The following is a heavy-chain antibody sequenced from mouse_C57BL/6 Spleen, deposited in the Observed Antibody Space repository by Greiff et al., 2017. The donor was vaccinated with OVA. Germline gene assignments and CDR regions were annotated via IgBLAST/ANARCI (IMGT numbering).Heavy chain of an antibody. CDR2: IDPNSGGT. J-gene: IGHJ3*01. CDR3: AREGFPLYDYDAPFAY. Sequence: VQLQQPGAELVKPGASVKLSCKASGYTFTSYWMHWVKQRPGRGLEWIGRIDPNSGGTKYNEKFKSKATLTVDKPSSTAYMQLSSLTSEDSAVYYCAREGFPLYDYDAPFAYWGQGTLVTVSA. CDR1: GYTFTSYW. V-gene: IGHV1-72*01. D-gene: IGHD2-4*01.